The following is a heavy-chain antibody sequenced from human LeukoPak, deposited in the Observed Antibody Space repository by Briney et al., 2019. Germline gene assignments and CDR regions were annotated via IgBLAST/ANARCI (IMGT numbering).Heavy chain of an antibody. CDR3: ARDHHRRLYDSQARDTFDI. Sequence: PGGSLRLSCTASGFTFSSYSMNWVRQAPGKGLEWVSYMSSIGTIYYADSVKGRFTISRDNAKNSLYLQMNSLRAEDTAVYYCARDHHRRLYDSQARDTFDIWGQGTMVTVSS. J-gene: IGHJ3*02. CDR2: MSSIGTI. V-gene: IGHV3-48*01. CDR1: GFTFSSYS. D-gene: IGHD3-22*01.